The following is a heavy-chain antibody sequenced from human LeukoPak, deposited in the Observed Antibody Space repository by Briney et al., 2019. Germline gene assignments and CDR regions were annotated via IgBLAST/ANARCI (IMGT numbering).Heavy chain of an antibody. J-gene: IGHJ4*02. V-gene: IGHV1-58*02. CDR3: AAEVAAAGTWDY. CDR2: IVVGSGNT. Sequence: SVKVSCKASGFTFTSSAMQWVRQARGQGLEWIGWIVVGSGNTNYAQKFQERVTITRDMFTSTAYMELSSLRSEDTAVYYCAAEVAAAGTWDYWGQGTLVTVSS. D-gene: IGHD6-13*01. CDR1: GFTFTSSA.